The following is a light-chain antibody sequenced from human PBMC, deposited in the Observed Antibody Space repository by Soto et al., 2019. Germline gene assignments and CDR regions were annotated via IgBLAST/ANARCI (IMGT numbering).Light chain of an antibody. J-gene: IGLJ1*01. V-gene: IGLV2-11*01. Sequence: QSALTQPRSVSGSPGQSVTISCTGTHTDVGGYNYVSWYQQLPGKAPKLIIYDVNKRPTGVPDRFSGSKSGITASLTISGLRPEDEADYHCCSYAGSYLFVFGTGTKVTVL. CDR3: CSYAGSYLFV. CDR2: DVN. CDR1: HTDVGGYNY.